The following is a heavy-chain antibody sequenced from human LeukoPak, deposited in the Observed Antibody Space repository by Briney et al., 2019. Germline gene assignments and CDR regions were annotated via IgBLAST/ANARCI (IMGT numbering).Heavy chain of an antibody. CDR1: GFTFSSYA. CDR2: ISGSGGST. J-gene: IGHJ4*02. Sequence: GGSLRLSCAVSGFTFSSYAMSWVRQAPGKGLEWVSAISGSGGSTYYADSVKGRFTIPRDNSKNTLYLQMNSLRAEDTAVYYCASCSPFGYYFDYWGQGTLVTVSS. V-gene: IGHV3-23*01. D-gene: IGHD3-16*01. CDR3: ASCSPFGYYFDY.